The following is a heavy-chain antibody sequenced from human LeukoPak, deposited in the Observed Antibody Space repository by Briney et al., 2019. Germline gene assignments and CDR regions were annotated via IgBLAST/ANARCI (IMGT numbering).Heavy chain of an antibody. V-gene: IGHV3-21*01. CDR3: ARGWARDGYNSDSDY. Sequence: PGGSLRLSCAASGFTFSSYSMNWVRQAPGKGLEGVSSISSSSSYIYYADAVKGRFTISRDNAKNSLYLQMNSLRAEDTAVYYCARGWARDGYNSDSDYWGQGTLVTVSS. J-gene: IGHJ4*02. D-gene: IGHD5-24*01. CDR2: ISSSSSYI. CDR1: GFTFSSYS.